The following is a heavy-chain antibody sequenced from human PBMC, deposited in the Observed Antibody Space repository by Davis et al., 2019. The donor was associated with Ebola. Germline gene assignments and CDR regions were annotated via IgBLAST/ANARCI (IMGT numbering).Heavy chain of an antibody. V-gene: IGHV4-61*01. Sequence: SEPLSLPCTVSGGSISSNSYYWSWIRQPPGKGLEWIGYIYYSGSTNYNPSLKSRVTISVDTSKNQFSLKLSSVTAADTAVYYCARLDYYDSSGYYYDWFDPWGQGTLVTVSS. CDR3: ARLDYYDSSGYYYDWFDP. D-gene: IGHD3-22*01. CDR1: GGSISSNSYY. J-gene: IGHJ5*02. CDR2: IYYSGST.